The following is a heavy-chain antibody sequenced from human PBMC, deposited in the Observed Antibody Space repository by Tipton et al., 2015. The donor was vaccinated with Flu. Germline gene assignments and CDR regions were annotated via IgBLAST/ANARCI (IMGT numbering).Heavy chain of an antibody. CDR1: GGSISSGSYY. CDR2: MYPSGST. J-gene: IGHJ4*02. CDR3: ARLPLPLSYFDY. V-gene: IGHV4-61*02. Sequence: LRLSCTVSGGSISSGSYYWSWIRQPAGKGLEWIGRMYPSGSTYCNPSLKSRVTITGDTSKNQFSLKLSSVTAADTAVYYCARLPLPLSYFDYWGQGALVTVSS.